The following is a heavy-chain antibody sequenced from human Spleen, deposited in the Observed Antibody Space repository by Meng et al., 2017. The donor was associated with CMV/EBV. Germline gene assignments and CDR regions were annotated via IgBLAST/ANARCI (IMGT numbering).Heavy chain of an antibody. J-gene: IGHJ4*02. CDR2: IKKDGSET. CDR1: GFTFSSFW. Sequence: GESLKISCTASGFTFSSFWMTWVRQAPGKGLEWLANIKKDGSETYYLDSVKGRFTISRDNAKNSLYLQMNGRRAEDTAVYYCARGGGEYWGQGTLVTVSS. D-gene: IGHD4-23*01. CDR3: ARGGGEY. V-gene: IGHV3-7*01.